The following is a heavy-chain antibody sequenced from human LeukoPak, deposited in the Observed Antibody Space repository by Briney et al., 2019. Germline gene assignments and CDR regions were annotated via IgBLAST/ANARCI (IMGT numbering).Heavy chain of an antibody. CDR3: TFAYGSGSRRHHYYYYYGMDV. CDR1: GFTFGDYA. CDR2: IRSKAYGGTT. Sequence: GGSLRLSCTASGFTFGDYAMSWVRQAPGKGPEWVGFIRSKAYGGTTEYAASVKGRFAISRDDSKSIAYLQMNSLKTEDTAVYYCTFAYGSGSRRHHYYYYYGMDVWGKGTTVTVSS. J-gene: IGHJ6*04. V-gene: IGHV3-49*04. D-gene: IGHD3-10*01.